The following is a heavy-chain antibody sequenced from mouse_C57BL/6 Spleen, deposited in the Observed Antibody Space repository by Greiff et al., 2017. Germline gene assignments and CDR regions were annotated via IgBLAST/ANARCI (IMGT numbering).Heavy chain of an antibody. CDR3: ARVNYYGSSYAMDY. J-gene: IGHJ4*01. Sequence: VQLQQPGAELVKPGASVKLSCKASGYTFTSYWMQWVKQRPGQGLEWIGEIDPSDSYTNYNQKFKGKATLTVDTSSSTAYMQLSSLTSEDSAVYYCARVNYYGSSYAMDYWGQGTSVTVSS. CDR2: IDPSDSYT. CDR1: GYTFTSYW. V-gene: IGHV1-50*01. D-gene: IGHD1-1*01.